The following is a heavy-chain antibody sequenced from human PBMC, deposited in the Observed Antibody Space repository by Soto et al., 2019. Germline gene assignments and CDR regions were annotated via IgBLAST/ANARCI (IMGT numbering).Heavy chain of an antibody. Sequence: PGGSLRLSCAASGFTFSSYWMSWVRQAPGKGLEWVANIKQDGSEKYYVDSVKGRFTISRDNAKNSLYLQMNSLRAEDTAVYYCASKGNCSSTSCYREYYFDYWGQGTLVTVSS. CDR2: IKQDGSEK. J-gene: IGHJ4*02. V-gene: IGHV3-7*03. CDR3: ASKGNCSSTSCYREYYFDY. D-gene: IGHD2-2*02. CDR1: GFTFSSYW.